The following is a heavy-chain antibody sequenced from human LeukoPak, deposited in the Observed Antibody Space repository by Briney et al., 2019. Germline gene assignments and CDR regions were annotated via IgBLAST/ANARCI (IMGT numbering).Heavy chain of an antibody. J-gene: IGHJ4*02. CDR3: AKDIRITMVRGSDY. D-gene: IGHD3-10*01. CDR2: ISDSGGGT. CDR1: GFTFSKYA. V-gene: IGHV3-23*01. Sequence: TGGSLRLSCAASGFTFSKYAMSWVRQAPGKGLEWVSVISDSGGGTYYADSVKGRFTISRDNSKNTLYLQMNSLRAEDTAVYYCAKDIRITMVRGSDYWGQGTLVTVSS.